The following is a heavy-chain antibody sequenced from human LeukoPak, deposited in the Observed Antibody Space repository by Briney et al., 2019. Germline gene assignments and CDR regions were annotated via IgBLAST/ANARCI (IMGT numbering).Heavy chain of an antibody. CDR2: IIPIFGTA. J-gene: IGHJ4*02. V-gene: IGHV1-69*06. CDR3: ARDRYYGSGSYYSFDY. D-gene: IGHD3-10*01. CDR1: GGTFSSYA. Sequence: SVKVSYKAAGGTFSSYAISWVRQAPGQGLERMGGIIPIFGTANYAQKFQGRVTITADKSTSTAYMELSSLRSEDTAVYYCARDRYYGSGSYYSFDYWGQGTLVTVSS.